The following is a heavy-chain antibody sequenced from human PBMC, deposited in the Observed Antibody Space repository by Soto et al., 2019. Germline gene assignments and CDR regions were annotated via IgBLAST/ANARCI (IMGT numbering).Heavy chain of an antibody. J-gene: IGHJ5*02. D-gene: IGHD2-2*01. Sequence: QVQLVQSGGEVKRPGASVKVSCKTSGYTFSNYGITWVRQAPGQPLEWLGWISLYSDGTNYAQKFQGRVSMTTDTSTTTAYKELMSLRSDDTAVYYCARVVPGAEAWFGPWGQGTLVTVSS. CDR3: ARVVPGAEAWFGP. V-gene: IGHV1-18*01. CDR1: GYTFSNYG. CDR2: ISLYSDGT.